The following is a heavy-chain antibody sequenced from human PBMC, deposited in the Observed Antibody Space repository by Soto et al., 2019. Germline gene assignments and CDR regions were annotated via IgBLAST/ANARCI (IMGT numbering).Heavy chain of an antibody. J-gene: IGHJ6*02. CDR1: GFTFSSFG. V-gene: IGHV3-33*01. D-gene: IGHD3-16*01. CDR3: ARDLGSGMDV. Sequence: QVQMVESGGGVVQPGRSLRLSCAASGFTFSSFGMHWVRQAPGKGLEWVAFIWFDGSDKYYTDSVKGRFTISRDNSKNTLYLQMNSLRVEDSAVYHCARDLGSGMDVWGHGTTVTVS. CDR2: IWFDGSDK.